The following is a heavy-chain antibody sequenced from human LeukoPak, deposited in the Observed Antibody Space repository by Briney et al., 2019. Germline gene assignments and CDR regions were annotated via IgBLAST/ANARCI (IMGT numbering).Heavy chain of an antibody. CDR2: INGDESST. CDR3: AKVGTPYYFDY. CDR1: AFTFNTYW. D-gene: IGHD1-1*01. V-gene: IGHV3-74*01. J-gene: IGHJ4*02. Sequence: PGGSLRLSCVASAFTFNTYWMHWVRQVPGRGLEWVSRINGDESSTNYADSVKGRFTISRDNAKDTLYLHMNSLTAEDTAVYYCAKVGTPYYFDYWGQGTLVTVSS.